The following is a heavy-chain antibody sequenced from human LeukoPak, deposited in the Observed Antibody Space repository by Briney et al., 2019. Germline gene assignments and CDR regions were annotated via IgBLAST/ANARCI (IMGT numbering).Heavy chain of an antibody. J-gene: IGHJ4*02. Sequence: GGSLRLSCAGSGFTFSSYWMSWVRQAPGKGLEWVANIKQDGSEKYYLDSVKGRFTISRDNAKNSLYLQMNSLRAEDTALYYFATSGLVRGGDDYWGQGTLVTVSS. CDR1: GFTFSSYW. CDR2: IKQDGSEK. D-gene: IGHD3-10*01. V-gene: IGHV3-7*05. CDR3: ATSGLVRGGDDY.